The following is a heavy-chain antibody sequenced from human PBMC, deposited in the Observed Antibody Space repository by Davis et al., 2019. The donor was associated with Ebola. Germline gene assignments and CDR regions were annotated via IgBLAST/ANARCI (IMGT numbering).Heavy chain of an antibody. CDR2: ISYDGSNK. D-gene: IGHD2-2*01. J-gene: IGHJ6*02. CDR1: GFSFGDYA. CDR3: AKLLVPAATYYYYGMDV. Sequence: GESLKISCTASGFSFGDYAMNWVRQAPGKGLEWVAVISYDGSNKYYADSVKGRFTISRDNSKNTLYLQMNSLRAEDTAVYYCAKLLVPAATYYYYGMDVWGQGTTVTVSS. V-gene: IGHV3-30*18.